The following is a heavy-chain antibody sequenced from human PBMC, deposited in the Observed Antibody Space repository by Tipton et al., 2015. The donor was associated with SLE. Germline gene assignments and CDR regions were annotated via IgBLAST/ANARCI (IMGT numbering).Heavy chain of an antibody. CDR2: INHSGST. J-gene: IGHJ6*02. D-gene: IGHD6-19*01. CDR1: GGSISSYY. CDR3: ARHSSKQWLVPYYYGMDV. V-gene: IGHV4-34*01. Sequence: TLSLTCTVSGGSISSYYWSWIRQPPGKGLEWIGEINHSGSTNYNPSLKSRVTISVDTSKNQFSLKLSSVTAADTAVYYCARHSSKQWLVPYYYGMDVWGQGTTVTVSS.